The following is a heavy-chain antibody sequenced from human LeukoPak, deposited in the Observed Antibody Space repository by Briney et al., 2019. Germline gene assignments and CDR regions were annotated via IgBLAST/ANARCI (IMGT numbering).Heavy chain of an antibody. Sequence: ASVKVSCRASGYTFTGYYIHWVRQAPGQGLEWMGWINPNSGGTIYAQKFQGRVTMTRDTSISTVYMELSRLKSDDTAVYYCARGVAEHCSGGSCSSTWWYFDLWGRGTLVTVSS. D-gene: IGHD2-15*01. CDR1: GYTFTGYY. CDR3: ARGVAEHCSGGSCSSTWWYFDL. V-gene: IGHV1-2*02. J-gene: IGHJ2*01. CDR2: INPNSGGT.